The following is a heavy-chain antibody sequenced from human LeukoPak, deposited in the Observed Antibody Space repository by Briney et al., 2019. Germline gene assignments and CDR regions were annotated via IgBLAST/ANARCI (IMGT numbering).Heavy chain of an antibody. CDR3: GRGVAVAGTVGY. CDR1: GGTFSSYA. V-gene: IGHV1-69*06. J-gene: IGHJ4*02. CDR2: IIPIFGTA. Sequence: SVKVSCKASGGTFSSYAISWVRQAPGQGLEWMGGIIPIFGTANYAQKFQGRVTITADKSTSTAYMELSSLRSEDTAVYYCGRGVAVAGTVGYWGQGTLVTVSS. D-gene: IGHD6-13*01.